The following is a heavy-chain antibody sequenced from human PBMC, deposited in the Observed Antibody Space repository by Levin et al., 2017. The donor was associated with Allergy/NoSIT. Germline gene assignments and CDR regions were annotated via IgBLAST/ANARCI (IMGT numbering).Heavy chain of an antibody. CDR3: AVYYYAYGMDV. Sequence: PSETLSLTCAVYGGSSSGYSWSWIRQSPAKGLEWLGEINHSGSTNFNPSLKSRVTISVDTSKNQFSLKLSSVTAADTALYYCAVYYYAYGMDVWGQGTTVTVSS. CDR2: INHSGST. CDR1: GGSSSGYS. V-gene: IGHV4-34*01. J-gene: IGHJ6*02.